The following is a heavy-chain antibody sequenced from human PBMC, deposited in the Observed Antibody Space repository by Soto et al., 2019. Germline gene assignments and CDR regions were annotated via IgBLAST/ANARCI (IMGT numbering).Heavy chain of an antibody. Sequence: ASVKVSCKASGYTFTGDYLHWVRQAPGKGLEWMAWINPKSGYTKSAQKLQARVTLTRDTSISTAYMELRSLRSEDTAVYFCARYTGSNSLFDSWGQGTLVTVSS. J-gene: IGHJ4*02. CDR2: INPKSGYT. D-gene: IGHD1-26*01. V-gene: IGHV1-2*02. CDR1: GYTFTGDY. CDR3: ARYTGSNSLFDS.